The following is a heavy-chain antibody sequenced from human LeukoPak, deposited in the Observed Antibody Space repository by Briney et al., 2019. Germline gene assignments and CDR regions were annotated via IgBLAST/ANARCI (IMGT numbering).Heavy chain of an antibody. J-gene: IGHJ4*02. CDR1: GFTVITND. V-gene: IGHV3-53*01. D-gene: IGHD1-14*01. CDR2: LYSDGNT. CDR3: ARGVEPLAANTLAY. Sequence: PGGSLRLSCAASGFTVITNDMTWARQAPGKGLEWISVLYSDGNTKYADSVQGRFTISRDNSKNTLYLEMNSLSPDDTAVYYCARGVEPLAANTLAYWGQGTLVTVS.